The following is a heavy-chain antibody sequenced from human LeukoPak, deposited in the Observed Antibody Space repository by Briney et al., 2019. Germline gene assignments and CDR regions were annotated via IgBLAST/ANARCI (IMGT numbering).Heavy chain of an antibody. CDR2: INPYNGNT. CDR1: GFTFTTYG. D-gene: IGHD6-13*01. V-gene: IGHV1-18*01. J-gene: IGHJ4*02. CDR3: ARDTPSGYRVDYFDY. Sequence: ASVKVSCKSSGFTFTTYGITWVRQAPGQGLEWMGWINPYNGNTDYAQKLQGRVTMTTDTSTSTAYMELRSLRSDDTAVYYCARDTPSGYRVDYFDYWGQGTLVTVSS.